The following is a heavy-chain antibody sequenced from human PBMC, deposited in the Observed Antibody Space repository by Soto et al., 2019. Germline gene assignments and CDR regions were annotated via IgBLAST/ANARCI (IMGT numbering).Heavy chain of an antibody. V-gene: IGHV3-30-3*01. CDR2: ISYDGSNK. J-gene: IGHJ6*02. CDR1: GFTFSSYA. Sequence: PGGSLRLSCAASGFTFSSYAMHWVRQAPGKGLEWVAVISYDGSNKYYADSVKGRFTISRDNSKNTLYLQMNSLRAEDTAVYYCARDMVNTVPRYPCCMVFWGQGPTVTVSS. CDR3: ARDMVNTVPRYPCCMVF. D-gene: IGHD3-10*01.